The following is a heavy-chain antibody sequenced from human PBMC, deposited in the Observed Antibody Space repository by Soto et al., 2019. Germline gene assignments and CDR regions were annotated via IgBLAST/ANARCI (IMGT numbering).Heavy chain of an antibody. Sequence: QVQLVESGGGVVQPGRSLRLSCAASGFNFRSYGMHWVRQAPGKGLEWVAVILHDGSEKYYGDSVKGRFTISRDNSKNTVYLQMDSLRAEDTAVYYCAREDTGGAIYYWGQGTLVTVSS. CDR2: ILHDGSEK. V-gene: IGHV3-30*03. D-gene: IGHD3-16*01. CDR1: GFNFRSYG. CDR3: AREDTGGAIYY. J-gene: IGHJ4*02.